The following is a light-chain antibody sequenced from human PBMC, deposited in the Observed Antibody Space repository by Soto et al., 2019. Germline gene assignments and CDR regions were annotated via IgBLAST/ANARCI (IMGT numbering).Light chain of an antibody. CDR2: AAS. J-gene: IGKJ1*01. CDR1: QSISSY. V-gene: IGKV1-39*01. CDR3: QQSNSTHRT. Sequence: DIQMTQSPSSLSASVGDRVTITCRARQSISSYLNWYQQKPGKAPKLLIYAASSLQSGVPSRFSGSGSGTEFTTTISGLQPEDFAIYYCQQSNSTHRTFGQGTKVEIK.